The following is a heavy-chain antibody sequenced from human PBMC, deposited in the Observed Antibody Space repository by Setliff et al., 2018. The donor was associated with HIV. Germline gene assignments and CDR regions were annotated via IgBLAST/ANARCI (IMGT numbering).Heavy chain of an antibody. J-gene: IGHJ5*02. D-gene: IGHD5-18*01. Sequence: PSETLSLTCTVSGGSISSSRYYWSWIRQPAGKGLEWIGRIYTSGSTNYNPSLKSRVTMSVDTSKNQFSLRLTSVTAADTAVYYCARDLGGYRYGTNNWFDPWGQGTLVTVSS. CDR2: IYTSGST. CDR1: GGSISSSRYY. CDR3: ARDLGGYRYGTNNWFDP. V-gene: IGHV4-61*02.